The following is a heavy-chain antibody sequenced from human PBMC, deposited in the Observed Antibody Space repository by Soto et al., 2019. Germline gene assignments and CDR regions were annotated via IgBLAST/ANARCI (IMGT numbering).Heavy chain of an antibody. J-gene: IGHJ3*02. D-gene: IGHD3-9*01. CDR2: INAGNGNT. V-gene: IGHV1-3*01. CDR3: ARGVLTYYDILTGPDAFDX. Sequence: ASVKVSCKASGYTFTNYAMHWVRQAPGQRLEWMGWINAGNGNTKYSQKFQGRVTITRDTSASTAYMELSSLRSEDTAVYYCARGVLTYYDILTGPDAFDXWGQGTMVTVSS. CDR1: GYTFTNYA.